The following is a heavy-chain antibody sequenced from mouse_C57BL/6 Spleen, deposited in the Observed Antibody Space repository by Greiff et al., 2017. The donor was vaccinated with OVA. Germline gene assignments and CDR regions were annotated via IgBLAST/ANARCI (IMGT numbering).Heavy chain of an antibody. D-gene: IGHD6-1*01. J-gene: IGHJ4*01. V-gene: IGHV1-80*01. CDR1: GYAFSSYW. CDR2: IYPGDGDT. CDR3: ARFGLYPVASYAMDY. Sequence: QVQLQQSGAELVKPGASVKISCKASGYAFSSYWMNWVKQRPGKGLEWIGQIYPGDGDTNYNGKFKGKATLTADKSSSTAYMQLSSLTSEDSAVYFCARFGLYPVASYAMDYWGQGTSVTVSS.